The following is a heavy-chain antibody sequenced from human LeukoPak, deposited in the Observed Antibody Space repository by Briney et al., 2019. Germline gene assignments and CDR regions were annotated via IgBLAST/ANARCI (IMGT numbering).Heavy chain of an antibody. CDR1: GGSISSGGYY. D-gene: IGHD3-22*01. CDR3: ASVRYYYDSSGYMYYFDY. V-gene: IGHV4-31*03. J-gene: IGHJ4*02. CDR2: IYYSGST. Sequence: SETLSLTCTVSGGSISSGGYYWSWIRQHPGKGLEWIGYIYYSGSTYYNPSLKSRVTISVDTSKNQFSLKLSSVTAADTAVYYCASVRYYYDSSGYMYYFDYWGQGTLVTVSS.